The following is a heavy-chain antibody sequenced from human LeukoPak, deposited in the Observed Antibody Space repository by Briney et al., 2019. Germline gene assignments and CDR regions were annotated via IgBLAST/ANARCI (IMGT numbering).Heavy chain of an antibody. V-gene: IGHV3-53*01. J-gene: IGHJ4*02. CDR3: AGYSSLDY. CDR1: GFTLSNNY. D-gene: IGHD3-22*01. Sequence: GGSLTLSCAASGFTLSNNYMSWVRQAPGKGLESVSLIYSGGSRYYSDSVKGRFTISRDNSKSTLYIQMNSLRGDDTAVYYCAGYSSLDYWGQGALVTVSS. CDR2: IYSGGSR.